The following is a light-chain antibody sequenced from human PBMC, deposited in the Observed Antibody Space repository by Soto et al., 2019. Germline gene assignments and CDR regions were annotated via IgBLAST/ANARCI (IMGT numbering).Light chain of an antibody. CDR1: QSISSY. Sequence: DIQMIQSLSSRSASVRDRVTITCRGSQSISSYLNWYQQKPGKAPKLLIYAASSLQSGVPSRFSGSGSGTDFTLTISSLQPEDFATYYCQQSYSTPSITFGQGTRLENK. CDR3: QQSYSTPSIT. CDR2: AAS. V-gene: IGKV1-39*01. J-gene: IGKJ5*01.